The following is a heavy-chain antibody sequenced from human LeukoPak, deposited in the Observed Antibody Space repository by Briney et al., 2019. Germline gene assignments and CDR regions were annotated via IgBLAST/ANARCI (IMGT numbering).Heavy chain of an antibody. V-gene: IGHV4-38-2*02. CDR1: GYSISSGYY. CDR2: IYHSGST. CDR3: ARGSRRRWFDP. D-gene: IGHD1-1*01. Sequence: SETLSLTCTVSGYSISSGYYWGWIRQPPGQGLEWIGSIYHSGSTYYNPSLKSRVTISVDTSKNQFSLKLSSVTAADTAVYYCARGSRRRWFDPWGQGTLVTVSS. J-gene: IGHJ5*02.